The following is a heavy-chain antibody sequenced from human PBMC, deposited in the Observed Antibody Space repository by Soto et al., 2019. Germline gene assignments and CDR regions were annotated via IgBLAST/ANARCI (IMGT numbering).Heavy chain of an antibody. CDR1: CGSVNGYY. CDR2: INHTGGT. Sequence: ETLSLTCAVYCGSVNGYYWNWIRQPPGKGLEWIGEINHTGGTHYNPSLKSRVTMSVDTSKNQFSLRLSSVTAADTAIYYCATRITVFRLLIPPFEPWGQGTQVNVSS. CDR3: ATRITVFRLLIPPFEP. V-gene: IGHV4-34*01. J-gene: IGHJ5*02. D-gene: IGHD3-3*01.